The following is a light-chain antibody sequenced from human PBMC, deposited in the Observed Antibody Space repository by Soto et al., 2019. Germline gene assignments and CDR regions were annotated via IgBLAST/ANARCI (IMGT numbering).Light chain of an antibody. CDR3: QQYGSSPPYT. CDR1: ENVSNNY. J-gene: IGKJ2*01. V-gene: IGKV3-20*01. CDR2: GSS. Sequence: EVVLTQPPGTLSLSPGERATLSCRASENVSNNYLAWYQQKPGQAPRLLIFGSSDRAAGIPDRFSGSGSGTDFTLTISRLEPEDFAVYYCQQYGSSPPYTFGQGTKLEIK.